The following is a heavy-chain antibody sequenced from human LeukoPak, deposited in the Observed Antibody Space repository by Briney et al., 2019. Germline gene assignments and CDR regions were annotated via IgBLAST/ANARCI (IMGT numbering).Heavy chain of an antibody. CDR1: GFTFSSYA. J-gene: IGHJ5*02. Sequence: PGGSLRLSCAASGFTFSSYAMTWVRQAPGEGLQWVSDISGSGSSAYYADSVRGRFTISRDNSKNTLYLQMNSLRAEDTAVYYCARGTEYYYVPTESNWFDPWGQGTLVTVSS. CDR2: ISGSGSSA. D-gene: IGHD3-10*02. CDR3: ARGTEYYYVPTESNWFDP. V-gene: IGHV3-23*01.